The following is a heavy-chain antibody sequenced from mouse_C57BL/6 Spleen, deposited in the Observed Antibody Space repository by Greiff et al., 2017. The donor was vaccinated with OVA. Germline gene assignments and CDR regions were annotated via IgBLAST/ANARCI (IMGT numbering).Heavy chain of an antibody. CDR3: ARRWYDAYYAMDY. CDR2: ISSGSSTI. CDR1: GFTFSDYG. V-gene: IGHV5-17*01. D-gene: IGHD1-1*02. J-gene: IGHJ4*01. Sequence: EVQVVESGGGLVKPGGSLKLSCAASGFTFSDYGMHWVRQAPEKGLEWVAYISSGSSTIYYADTVKGRFTISRDNATTTLFLQMTSLRSEDTAMYYGARRWYDAYYAMDYWGQGTSVTVSS.